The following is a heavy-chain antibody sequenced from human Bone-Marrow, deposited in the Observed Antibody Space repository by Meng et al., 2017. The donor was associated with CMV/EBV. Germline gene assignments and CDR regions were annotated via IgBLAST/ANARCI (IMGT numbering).Heavy chain of an antibody. Sequence: GSLRLSCTVSGGSVSSGSYYWSWIRQPPGKGLEWIGYIYYSGSTNYNPSLKSRVTISVDTSKNQFSLKLSSVTAADTAVYYCARAGTWRALDAFDIWGQGTMVTVSS. CDR2: IYYSGST. J-gene: IGHJ3*02. CDR1: GGSVSSGSYY. CDR3: ARAGTWRALDAFDI. D-gene: IGHD6-19*01. V-gene: IGHV4-61*01.